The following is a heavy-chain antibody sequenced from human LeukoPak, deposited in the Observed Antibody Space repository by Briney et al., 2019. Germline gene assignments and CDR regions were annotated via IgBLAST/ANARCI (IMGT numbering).Heavy chain of an antibody. Sequence: SETLSLNCTVSGGSISSGDYYWSWIRQPPGKGLEWIGGIYYSGSTYYNPSLKSRVTISVDTSKNQFSLKLSSVTAADTAVYYCARGWQVVVVAAHYFDYWGQGTLVTVSS. V-gene: IGHV4-39*07. J-gene: IGHJ4*02. CDR1: GGSISSGDYY. CDR3: ARGWQVVVVAAHYFDY. CDR2: IYYSGST. D-gene: IGHD2-15*01.